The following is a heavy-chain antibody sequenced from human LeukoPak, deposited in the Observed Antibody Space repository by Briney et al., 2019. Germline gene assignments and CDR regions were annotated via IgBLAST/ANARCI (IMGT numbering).Heavy chain of an antibody. D-gene: IGHD3-3*01. CDR2: INHSGST. CDR1: GGSFSGYY. J-gene: IGHJ4*02. CDR3: ARVVGIGRFSRKPIDY. V-gene: IGHV4-34*01. Sequence: SETLSLTCAVYGGSFSGYYWSWIRQPPGKGLEWIGEINHSGSTNYNPSLKGRVTISVDTSKNQFSLKLSSVAAADTAVYDCARVVGIGRFSRKPIDYWGQGTLVTVSS.